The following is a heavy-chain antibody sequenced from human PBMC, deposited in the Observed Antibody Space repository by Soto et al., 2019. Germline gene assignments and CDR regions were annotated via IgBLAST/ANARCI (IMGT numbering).Heavy chain of an antibody. V-gene: IGHV4-39*01. CDR3: ARQHLLLWFGELLYTRGYYYGMDV. Sequence: SETLSLTCTVSGGSISSGGYYWSWIRQPPGKGLEWIGYIYYSGSTYYNPSLKSRVTISVDTSKNQFSLKLSSVTAADTAVYYCARQHLLLWFGELLYTRGYYYGMDVWGQGTTDTVTS. CDR1: GGSISSGGYY. J-gene: IGHJ6*02. D-gene: IGHD3-10*01. CDR2: IYYSGST.